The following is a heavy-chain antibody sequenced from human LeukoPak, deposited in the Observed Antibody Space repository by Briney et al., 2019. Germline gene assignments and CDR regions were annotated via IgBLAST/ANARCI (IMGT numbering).Heavy chain of an antibody. CDR2: INPSGGST. CDR1: GYTFTSYY. Sequence: VASVKVSCKASGYTFTSYYMHWVRQAPGEGLEWMGIINPSGGSTSYAQKFQGRVTMTRDMSTSTVYMELSSLRSEDTAVYYCAREVYYRRYFDLWGRGTLVTVSS. J-gene: IGHJ2*01. CDR3: AREVYYRRYFDL. V-gene: IGHV1-46*01. D-gene: IGHD3-22*01.